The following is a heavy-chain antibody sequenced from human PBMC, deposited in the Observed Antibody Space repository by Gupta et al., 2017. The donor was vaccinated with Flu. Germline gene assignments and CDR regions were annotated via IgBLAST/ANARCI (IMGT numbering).Heavy chain of an antibody. CDR1: GGSISSSSYY. D-gene: IGHD3-16*01. CDR3: ARLVGGGYYFYYYGMDV. Sequence: QLQLQESGPGLVKPSETLSLTCTVSGGSISSSSYYWGWIRQPPGKGLEWIGSIYYSGSTYYNPSLKSRVTISVDTSKNQFSLKLSSVTAADTAVYYCARLVGGGYYFYYYGMDVWGQGTTVTVSS. CDR2: IYYSGST. J-gene: IGHJ6*02. V-gene: IGHV4-39*01.